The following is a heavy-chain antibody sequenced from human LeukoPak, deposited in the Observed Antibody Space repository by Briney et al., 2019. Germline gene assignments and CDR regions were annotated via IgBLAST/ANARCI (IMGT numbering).Heavy chain of an antibody. D-gene: IGHD4/OR15-4a*01. CDR1: GYTFTGLF. CDR3: ARDLWGWGSDYLDY. CDR2: ISPNSGAT. Sequence: APIKVSCQAFGYTFTGLFVHRVRLVPGQGLEWIGRISPNSGATNYAEKFRGRVTMARDTSINTVYMEMSSLRSDDTAVYYCARDLWGWGSDYLDYWGQGTLVTVSS. J-gene: IGHJ4*02. V-gene: IGHV1-2*06.